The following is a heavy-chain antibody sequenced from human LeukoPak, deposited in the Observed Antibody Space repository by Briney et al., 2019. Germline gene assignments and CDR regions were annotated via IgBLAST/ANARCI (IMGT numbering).Heavy chain of an antibody. D-gene: IGHD4-17*01. CDR2: ISSSGSTI. J-gene: IGHJ4*02. V-gene: IGHV3-48*03. CDR1: GFTFSSYD. Sequence: PGGSLRLSCAASGFTFSSYDMNWVRQAPGKGLEWVSYISSSGSTIYYADSVKGRFTISRDNAKNSLYLQMNSLRAEDTAVYYCASEDRYYGDYDVDYWGQGTLVTVSS. CDR3: ASEDRYYGDYDVDY.